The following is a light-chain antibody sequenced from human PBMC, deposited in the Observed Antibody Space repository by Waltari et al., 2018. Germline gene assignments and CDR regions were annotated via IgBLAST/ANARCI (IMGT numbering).Light chain of an antibody. CDR3: QQCYSSPYT. CDR2: WAS. V-gene: IGKV4-1*01. Sequence: DIVMTQSPDSLAVSLGERATINCKSSQSVLSSSNNKNYLGWYQQQPGPPPKLLIAWASTRESGVPDRFSGSGSGTDFTLTISSLQAEDVAVYYCQQCYSSPYTFGQGTKLEIK. J-gene: IGKJ2*01. CDR1: QSVLSSSNNKNY.